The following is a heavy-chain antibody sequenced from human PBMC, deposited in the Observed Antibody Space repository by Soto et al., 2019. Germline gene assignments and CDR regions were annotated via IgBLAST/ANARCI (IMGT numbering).Heavy chain of an antibody. J-gene: IGHJ4*02. CDR2: INSDGNST. Sequence: GSLRLSCAASGFTFSPFWMHWVRQVPGKGPVWVSRINSDGNSTSYADSVKGRFTISRDNAKNTLYLQMNSLRAEDTAVYYCARGSNHFDYWGQGTLVTVAS. D-gene: IGHD4-4*01. V-gene: IGHV3-74*01. CDR1: GFTFSPFW. CDR3: ARGSNHFDY.